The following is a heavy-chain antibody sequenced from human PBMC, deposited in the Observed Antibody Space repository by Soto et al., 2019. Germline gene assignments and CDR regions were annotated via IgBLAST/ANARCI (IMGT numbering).Heavy chain of an antibody. CDR1: GFTFSSYA. D-gene: IGHD3-9*01. CDR2: ISGSGGST. CDR3: AKVSKSVLRYFDWPPYYFDY. Sequence: PGGSLRLSCAASGFTFSSYAMSWVRQAPGKGLEWVSAISGSGGSTYYADSVKGRFTISRDNSKNTLYLQMNSLRAEDTAVYYCAKVSKSVLRYFDWPPYYFDYWGQGTLVTVSS. J-gene: IGHJ4*02. V-gene: IGHV3-23*01.